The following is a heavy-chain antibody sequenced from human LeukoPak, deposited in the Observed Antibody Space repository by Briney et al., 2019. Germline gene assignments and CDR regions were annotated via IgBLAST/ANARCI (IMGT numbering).Heavy chain of an antibody. J-gene: IGHJ4*02. CDR3: ARENVDTAMVDY. Sequence: SVKVSCKASGGTFSSYAISWVRQAPGQGLEWMGRIIPILGIANYAQKLQGRVTMTTDTSTSTAYMELRSLRSDDTAVYYCARENVDTAMVDYWGQGTLVTVSS. V-gene: IGHV1-69*04. D-gene: IGHD5-18*01. CDR1: GGTFSSYA. CDR2: IIPILGIA.